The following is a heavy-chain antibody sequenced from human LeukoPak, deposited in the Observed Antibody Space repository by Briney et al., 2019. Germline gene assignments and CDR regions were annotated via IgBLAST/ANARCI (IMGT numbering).Heavy chain of an antibody. V-gene: IGHV1-24*01. CDR2: FDPEDGET. D-gene: IGHD3-22*01. Sequence: VSVKVSCKVSGYTLTELSMHWVRQAPGKGLEWMGGFDPEDGETIYAQKFQGRVTMTEDTSTDTAYMELSSLRSEDTAVYYCATVHRSSGYYWSYYFDYWGQGTLVTVSS. CDR3: ATVHRSSGYYWSYYFDY. CDR1: GYTLTELS. J-gene: IGHJ4*02.